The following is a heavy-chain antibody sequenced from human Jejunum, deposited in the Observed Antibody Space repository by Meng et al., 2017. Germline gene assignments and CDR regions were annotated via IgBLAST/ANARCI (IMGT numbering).Heavy chain of an antibody. CDR3: ARAYCTDVSCHDFFDS. CDR1: GASISRTNW. D-gene: IGHD2-8*01. CDR2: IDPSEST. Sequence: QGHVQESGPGLVKPSGTLSLTCAVSGASISRTNWWSWVRQPPGKGLEWIGKIDPSESTHYNPSLKGRVTISADRSKNQFSLRLTSVTAADTAIYYCARAYCTDVSCHDFFDSWGQGTLVTVSS. J-gene: IGHJ4*02. V-gene: IGHV4-4*02.